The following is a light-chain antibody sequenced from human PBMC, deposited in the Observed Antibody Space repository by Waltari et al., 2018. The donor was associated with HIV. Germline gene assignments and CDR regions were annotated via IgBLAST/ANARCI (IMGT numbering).Light chain of an antibody. CDR1: QSISGN. Sequence: EIVMTQSPVTLSVPPGERATLSCRASQSISGNLAWYQQKPGQAPRLLIYGASTRATGIPARFSGSGSGTEFTLTISSLQSEDFAVYYCQQYNNWPRTFGQGTKLEIK. V-gene: IGKV3-15*01. J-gene: IGKJ2*01. CDR3: QQYNNWPRT. CDR2: GAS.